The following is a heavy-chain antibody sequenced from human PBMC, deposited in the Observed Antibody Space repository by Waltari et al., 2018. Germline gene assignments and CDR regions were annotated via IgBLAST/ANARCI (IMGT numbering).Heavy chain of an antibody. D-gene: IGHD1-1*01. V-gene: IGHV4-39*01. J-gene: IGHJ4*02. CDR2: IYYXGST. CDR3: AGXXGTTVDY. CDR1: GASXSGSSNY. Sequence: QLXLQESGPGLVKPSETLSXTCTVSGASXSGSSNYWGWIRQPPGKGLEWIASIYYXGSTYYKPSLKSXVTXSVXXXTXQFSLKVTXXIAAXTAVYYCAGXXGTTVDYXGQGILVTVXS.